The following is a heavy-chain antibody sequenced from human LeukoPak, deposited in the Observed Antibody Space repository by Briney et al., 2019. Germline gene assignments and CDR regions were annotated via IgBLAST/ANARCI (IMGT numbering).Heavy chain of an antibody. CDR3: SKNCGGGCYLIDY. V-gene: IGHV3-49*03. J-gene: IGHJ4*02. CDR2: IRSKAYGGTT. D-gene: IGHD2-21*02. Sequence: GGSLRLSCTASGFTFGDYAMSWFRQAPGKGLEWVGFIRSKAYGGTTEYAASVKGRFTISRDDSKSIAYLQMNSLKTEDTALYYCSKNCGGGCYLIDYWGQGTLVTVSS. CDR1: GFTFGDYA.